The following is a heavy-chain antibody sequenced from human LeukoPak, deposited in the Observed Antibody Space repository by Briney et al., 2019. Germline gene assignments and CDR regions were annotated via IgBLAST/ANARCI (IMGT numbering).Heavy chain of an antibody. CDR1: GGSFSGYY. CDR2: INHSGST. CDR3: ASYYYDSSGYTYFDY. Sequence: SETLSLTGAVYGGSFSGYYWGGIRPPPGKGLEWIGEINHSGSTNYNPSLKSRVTISVDTSKNQFSLKLSSVTAADTAVYYCASYYYDSSGYTYFDYWGQGTLVTVSS. J-gene: IGHJ4*02. V-gene: IGHV4-34*01. D-gene: IGHD3-22*01.